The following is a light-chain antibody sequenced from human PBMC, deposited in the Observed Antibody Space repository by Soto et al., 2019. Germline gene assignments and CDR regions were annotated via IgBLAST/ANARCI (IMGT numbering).Light chain of an antibody. CDR3: QQSYGTPLT. CDR1: QSISNY. CDR2: AAS. Sequence: DMEMTQSPSSLSASVGDRVTITCRASQSISNYLNWYQHKPGKVPKLLIYAASSLQSGVPTRFSGNGSGTDFTLPINRLQPEDFATYYCQQSYGTPLTFGGGTKIEIK. V-gene: IGKV1-39*01. J-gene: IGKJ4*01.